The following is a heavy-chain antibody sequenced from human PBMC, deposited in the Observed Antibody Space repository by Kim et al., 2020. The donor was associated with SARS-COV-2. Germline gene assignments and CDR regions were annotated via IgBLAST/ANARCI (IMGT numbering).Heavy chain of an antibody. D-gene: IGHD3-10*01. J-gene: IGHJ4*02. Sequence: GGSLRLSCAASGFTFSNYGMHWVRQAPGKGLEWVAHTSYDDSNKYYADSVEGRFTISRDNSKNTLYLQMNTLRVDDTAVYYCAREGSSGSFPDSWGQGTRVTVSS. CDR2: TSYDDSNK. CDR3: AREGSSGSFPDS. CDR1: GFTFSNYG. V-gene: IGHV3-30*03.